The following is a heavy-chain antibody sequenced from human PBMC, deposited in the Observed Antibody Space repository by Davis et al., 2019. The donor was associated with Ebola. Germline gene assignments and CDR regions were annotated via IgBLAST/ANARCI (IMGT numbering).Heavy chain of an antibody. J-gene: IGHJ3*02. V-gene: IGHV4-59*11. CDR3: ARELAFDI. CDR2: IYYSGST. CDR1: GGSISSHY. Sequence: PSETLSLTCTVSGGSISSHYWSWIRQPPGKGLEWIGYIYYSGSTNYNPSLKSRFTISVDTSKNQFSLKLSSVTAADTAVYYCARELAFDIWGQGTMVTVSS.